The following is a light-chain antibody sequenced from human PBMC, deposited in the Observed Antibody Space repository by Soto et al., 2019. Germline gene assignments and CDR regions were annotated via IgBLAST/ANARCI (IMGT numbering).Light chain of an antibody. Sequence: DIQLTQSPSFLSASVGDRVTITCRASQGIAGYLAWYRQKPGKAPKLLIYAASTLQSGVPSRFSGSGSGTEFTLTISSLQPEDFATYYCQQLNSYPRTFGQGTKVEIK. J-gene: IGKJ1*01. CDR3: QQLNSYPRT. V-gene: IGKV1-9*01. CDR2: AAS. CDR1: QGIAGY.